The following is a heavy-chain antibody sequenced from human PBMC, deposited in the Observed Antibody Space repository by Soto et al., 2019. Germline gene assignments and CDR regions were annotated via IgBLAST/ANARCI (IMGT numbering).Heavy chain of an antibody. V-gene: IGHV3-23*01. CDR2: ISGSGGTT. D-gene: IGHD2-15*01. Sequence: GGSLRLSCAASGFTFSGYAMSWVRQAPGKGLEWVSAISGSGGTTYYADSVKGRFTISRDNSKNTLYLEMNSLRAEDTAVYYCAKDWAAEDAFDIWGQGTMVTVSS. CDR3: AKDWAAEDAFDI. J-gene: IGHJ3*02. CDR1: GFTFSGYA.